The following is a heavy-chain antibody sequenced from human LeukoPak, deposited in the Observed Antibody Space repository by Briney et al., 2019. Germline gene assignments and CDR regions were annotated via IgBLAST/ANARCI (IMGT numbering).Heavy chain of an antibody. J-gene: IGHJ4*02. V-gene: IGHV3-15*01. CDR3: TTGLIWFGELLWSDY. Sequence: PGGSLRLSCAASGFTFSNAWMSWVRQAPGKGLEWVGRIKSKTDGGTTDYAAPVKGRFTISRDDSKNTLYLQMNSLKTEDTAVYYCTTGLIWFGELLWSDYWGQGTLVTVSS. CDR1: GFTFSNAW. CDR2: IKSKTDGGTT. D-gene: IGHD3-10*01.